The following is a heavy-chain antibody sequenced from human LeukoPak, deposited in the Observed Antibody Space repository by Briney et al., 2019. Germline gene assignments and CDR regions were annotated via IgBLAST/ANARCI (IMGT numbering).Heavy chain of an antibody. D-gene: IGHD2-2*01. CDR3: ARDRPRGYCSSTSCSP. CDR1: GVILSSYA. V-gene: IGHV3-23*01. CDR2: ISGSGGST. Sequence: PGGSLRLSCAASGVILSSYAMRCVRQAPGKGLEWVSAISGSGGSTYYADSVKGRFTISRDKSKNMEYMKMNHLRDEDTAVYYCARDRPRGYCSSTSCSPWGKGTTVTVSS. J-gene: IGHJ6*04.